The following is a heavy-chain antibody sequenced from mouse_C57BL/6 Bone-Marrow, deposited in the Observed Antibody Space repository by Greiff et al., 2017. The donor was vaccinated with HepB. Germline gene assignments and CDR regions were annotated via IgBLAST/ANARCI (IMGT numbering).Heavy chain of an antibody. Sequence: VQLQESGAELVKPGASVKMSCKASGYTFTSYWITWVKQRPGQGLEWIGDIYPGSGSTNYNEKFKSKATLTVDTSSSTAYMQLSSLTSEDSAVYYCARRGPYFDVWGTGTTVTVSS. CDR2: IYPGSGST. V-gene: IGHV1-55*01. CDR3: ARRGPYFDV. J-gene: IGHJ1*03. CDR1: GYTFTSYW. D-gene: IGHD3-3*01.